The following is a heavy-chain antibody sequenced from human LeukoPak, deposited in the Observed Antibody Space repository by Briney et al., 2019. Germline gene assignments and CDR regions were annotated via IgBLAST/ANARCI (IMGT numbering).Heavy chain of an antibody. CDR3: ARGLDTQEPGADTYYYYGMDV. Sequence: PSETLSLTCTVSGGSISTYYGNWIRQAPGKGLEWIGYIYYSGSTNYNPSLKSRVTMSVDTSRNQFSLKLSSVTAADTAVYYCARGLDTQEPGADTYYYYGMDVWGQGTTVTVSS. J-gene: IGHJ6*02. CDR2: IYYSGST. D-gene: IGHD1-1*01. V-gene: IGHV4-59*12. CDR1: GGSISTYY.